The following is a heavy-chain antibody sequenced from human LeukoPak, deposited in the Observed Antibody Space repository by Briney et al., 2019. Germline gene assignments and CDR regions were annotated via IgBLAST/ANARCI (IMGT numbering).Heavy chain of an antibody. J-gene: IGHJ4*02. V-gene: IGHV4-4*07. D-gene: IGHD3-10*01. Sequence: SETLSLTCTVSGGSISSYYGSWIRQPAGKGLEWIGRFYTSGSTNYNPSLKSRVIISVDTSKNQFSLKLSSVTAADTAVYYCARGLWFGDENPPYFDYWGQGTLVTVSS. CDR2: FYTSGST. CDR3: ARGLWFGDENPPYFDY. CDR1: GGSISSYY.